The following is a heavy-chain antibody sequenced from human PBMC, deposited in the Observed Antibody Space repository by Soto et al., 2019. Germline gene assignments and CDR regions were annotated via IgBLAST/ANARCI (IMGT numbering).Heavy chain of an antibody. J-gene: IGHJ3*02. Sequence: SETLSLTCTVSGGSVTSDRYYWSWIRQPPGKGLEWIGYVYYDGSTNYNPSLKSRVIISLDTSKRQFSLRLTSLTAADTAVYYCATPAGGDFDIWGQGTMVTVSS. CDR3: ATPAGGDFDI. D-gene: IGHD3-10*01. CDR1: GGSVTSDRYY. V-gene: IGHV4-61*01. CDR2: VYYDGST.